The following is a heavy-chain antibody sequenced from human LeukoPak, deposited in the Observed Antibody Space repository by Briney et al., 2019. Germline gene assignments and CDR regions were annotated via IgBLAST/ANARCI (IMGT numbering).Heavy chain of an antibody. Sequence: GGSLRLSCAASGFTFSSYNFNWVRQAPGKGLEWVSFISSSSSNIYYADSVKGRFTVSRDNAKNSLYLQMNSLRAEDTAVYYCARGQTSDYWGQGTLVTVSS. CDR1: GFTFSSYN. CDR2: ISSSSSNI. J-gene: IGHJ4*02. CDR3: ARGQTSDY. V-gene: IGHV3-21*01.